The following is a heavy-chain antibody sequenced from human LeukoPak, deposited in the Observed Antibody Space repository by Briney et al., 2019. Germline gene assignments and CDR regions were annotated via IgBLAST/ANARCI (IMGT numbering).Heavy chain of an antibody. V-gene: IGHV4-61*02. CDR1: GGSISSGSYY. CDR3: AREPLGWLQPL. D-gene: IGHD5-24*01. CDR2: IYTSGST. J-gene: IGHJ4*02. Sequence: SETLSLTCTVSGGSISSGSYYWSWIRQPAGKGLEWIGRIYTSGSTNYNPSLKSRVTISVDTSKNQFSLKLSSVTAADTAVYYCAREPLGWLQPLWGQGTLVTVSS.